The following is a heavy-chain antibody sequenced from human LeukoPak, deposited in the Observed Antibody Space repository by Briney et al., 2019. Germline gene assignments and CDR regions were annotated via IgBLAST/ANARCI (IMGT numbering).Heavy chain of an antibody. CDR3: ARLASYGFLNRYYYYGMDV. CDR2: IYPGDSDT. J-gene: IGHJ6*02. Sequence: GESLKISCKGSGYSFTSYWIGWVRQMPGKGLEWMGIIYPGDSDTRYSPSFQGQVTISADKSISTAYLQWSSLKASGTAMYYCARLASYGFLNRYYYYGMDVWGQGTTVTVSS. V-gene: IGHV5-51*01. D-gene: IGHD3-9*01. CDR1: GYSFTSYW.